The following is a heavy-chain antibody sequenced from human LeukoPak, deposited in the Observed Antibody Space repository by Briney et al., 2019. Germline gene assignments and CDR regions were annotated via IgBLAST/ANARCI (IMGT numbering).Heavy chain of an antibody. CDR1: AGSFSGYY. Sequence: SETLSLTSAVYAGSFSGYYWGWLRQPPGKGLEWIGEINHSGSTNYNPSPKSRVTISVDTSKNKFSLKLSSVTAADTAVYYCARGELSSSWYYLAYWGQGTLVTVSS. J-gene: IGHJ4*02. CDR2: INHSGST. CDR3: ARGELSSSWYYLAY. D-gene: IGHD6-13*01. V-gene: IGHV4-34*01.